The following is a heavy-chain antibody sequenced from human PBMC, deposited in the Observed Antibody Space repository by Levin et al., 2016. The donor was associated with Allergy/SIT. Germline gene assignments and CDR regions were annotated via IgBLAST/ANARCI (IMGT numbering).Heavy chain of an antibody. Sequence: ASVKVSCKVSGYTLTELSMHWVRQAPGKGLEWMGGFDPEDGETIYAQKFQGRVTMTEDTSTDTAYMELSSLRSEDTAVYYCATTFGAVVTPRIDYWGQGTLVTVSS. CDR2: FDPEDGET. V-gene: IGHV1-24*01. CDR3: ATTFGAVVTPRIDY. J-gene: IGHJ4*02. D-gene: IGHD4-23*01. CDR1: GYTLTELS.